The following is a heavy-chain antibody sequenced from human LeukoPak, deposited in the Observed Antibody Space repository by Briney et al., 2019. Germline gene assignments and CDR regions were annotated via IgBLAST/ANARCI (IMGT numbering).Heavy chain of an antibody. V-gene: IGHV3-23*01. J-gene: IGHJ5*02. Sequence: GGSLRLSCAASGFTFSSYAMSWVRQAPGKGLEWVSVISGSGGSTYYADSVKGRFTISRDISKNTLYLQMNSLRAEDTAVYYCAKDPLDSSSWYPNWFDPWGQGTLVIVSS. D-gene: IGHD6-13*01. CDR1: GFTFSSYA. CDR3: AKDPLDSSSWYPNWFDP. CDR2: ISGSGGST.